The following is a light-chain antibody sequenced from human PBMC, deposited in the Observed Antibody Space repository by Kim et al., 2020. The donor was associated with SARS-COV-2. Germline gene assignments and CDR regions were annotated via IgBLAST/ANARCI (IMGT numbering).Light chain of an antibody. J-gene: IGLJ3*02. CDR3: AAWDDSLSGRV. CDR1: RSNVGNNY. V-gene: IGLV1-47*02. Sequence: ELTQPPSASGTPGQRVTISCSGSRSNVGNNYVSWYQQLPGTAPKLLIYGDNQRPSGVPHRFSGSKSGTSASLAISGLRSEDEADYYCAAWDDSLSGRVFGGGTKVTVL. CDR2: GDN.